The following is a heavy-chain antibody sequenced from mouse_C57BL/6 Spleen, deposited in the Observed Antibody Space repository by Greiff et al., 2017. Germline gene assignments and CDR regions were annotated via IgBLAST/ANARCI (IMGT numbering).Heavy chain of an antibody. CDR3: AVATTRDY. V-gene: IGHV1-50*01. CDR2: IDPSDSYT. D-gene: IGHD1-1*01. J-gene: IGHJ4*01. CDR1: GYTFTSYW. Sequence: VQVVESGAELVKPGASVKLSCKASGYTFTSYWMQWVKQRPGQGLEWIGEIDPSDSYTNYNQKFKGKATLTVDTSSSTAYMQLSSLTSEDSAVYYCAVATTRDYWGQGTSVTVSS.